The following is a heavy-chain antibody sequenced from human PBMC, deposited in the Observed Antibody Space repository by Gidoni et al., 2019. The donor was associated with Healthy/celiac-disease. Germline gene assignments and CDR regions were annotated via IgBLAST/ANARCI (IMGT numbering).Heavy chain of an antibody. CDR2: ISWNSGSI. CDR3: AKGSGGMPNDAFDI. CDR1: GFTFDDYA. Sequence: EVQLVESGGGLVQPGRSLRLSCAASGFTFDDYAMHWVRQAPGKGLEWVSGISWNSGSIGYADSVKGRFTISRDNAKNSLYLQMNSLRAEDTALYYCAKGSGGMPNDAFDIWGQGTMVTVSS. V-gene: IGHV3-9*01. J-gene: IGHJ3*02. D-gene: IGHD2-15*01.